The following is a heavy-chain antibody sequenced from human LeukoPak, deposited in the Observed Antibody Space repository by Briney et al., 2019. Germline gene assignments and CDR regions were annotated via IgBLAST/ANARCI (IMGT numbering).Heavy chain of an antibody. J-gene: IGHJ4*02. D-gene: IGHD3-10*01. V-gene: IGHV4-39*01. CDR1: GGSISSYY. CDR3: ARPRGDYYGSGSYPA. Sequence: PSETLSLTCTVSGGSISSYYWGWIRQPPGKGLEWIGSIYYSGSTYYNPSLKSRVTISVDMSKNQFSLKLSSVTAADTAVYYCARPRGDYYGSGSYPARGQGTLVTVSS. CDR2: IYYSGST.